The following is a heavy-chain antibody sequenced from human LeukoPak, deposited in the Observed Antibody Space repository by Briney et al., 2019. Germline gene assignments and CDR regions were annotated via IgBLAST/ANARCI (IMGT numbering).Heavy chain of an antibody. Sequence: GGSLRLSCAASGFTFSSYAMSWVRQAPGKGPEWVSAISGSGGSTYYADSVKGRFTISRDNSKNTLYLQMNSLRAEDTAVYYCAKDRAFGESGYYFDYWGQGTLVTVSS. CDR3: AKDRAFGESGYYFDY. D-gene: IGHD3-10*01. CDR1: GFTFSSYA. V-gene: IGHV3-23*01. CDR2: ISGSGGST. J-gene: IGHJ4*02.